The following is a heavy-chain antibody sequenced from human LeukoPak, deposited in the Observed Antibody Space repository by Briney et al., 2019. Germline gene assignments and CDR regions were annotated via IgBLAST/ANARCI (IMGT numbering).Heavy chain of an antibody. CDR3: ARVGTTCDH. CDR2: IKKDGSEK. Sequence: GGSLRLSCAASGVTFSTFWMSWVRQAPGKGLEWVANIKKDGSEKYYVDSVKGRFTISRDNAKSSLYLQMNSLRAEDTAVYYCARVGTTCDHWGQGTLVTVSS. J-gene: IGHJ4*02. D-gene: IGHD1-7*01. V-gene: IGHV3-7*05. CDR1: GVTFSTFW.